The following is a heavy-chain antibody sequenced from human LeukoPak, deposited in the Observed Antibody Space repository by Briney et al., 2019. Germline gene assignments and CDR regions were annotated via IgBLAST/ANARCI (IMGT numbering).Heavy chain of an antibody. CDR2: INNNGHNT. J-gene: IGHJ4*02. Sequence: GGSLRLSCSASGFTFSGYSMHWVRQAPGKGLEFVSAINNNGHNTYYADSVKGRFTISRDNSKSTLCLQVSSLRPEDTAVYYCVTVANVYDYWGQGTLVTVSS. CDR3: VTVANVYDY. D-gene: IGHD4/OR15-4a*01. CDR1: GFTFSGYS. V-gene: IGHV3-64D*09.